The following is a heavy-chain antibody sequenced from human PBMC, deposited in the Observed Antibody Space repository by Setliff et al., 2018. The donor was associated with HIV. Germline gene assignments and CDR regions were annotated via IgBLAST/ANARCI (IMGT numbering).Heavy chain of an antibody. V-gene: IGHV4-34*01. CDR1: GGSFSGYY. CDR3: ARGSRLDDSSGYYNY. D-gene: IGHD3-22*01. J-gene: IGHJ4*02. CDR2: INHSGST. Sequence: TSETLSLTCAVYGGSFSGYYWSWIRQPPGKGLEWIGEINHSGSTNYNPSLESRVTISVDTSKSQFSLKLTSVTAADTAMYYCARGSRLDDSSGYYNYWGQRTLVTVSS.